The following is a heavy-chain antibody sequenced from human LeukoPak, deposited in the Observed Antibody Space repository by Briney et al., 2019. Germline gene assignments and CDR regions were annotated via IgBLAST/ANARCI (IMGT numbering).Heavy chain of an antibody. CDR2: FDPEDGET. J-gene: IGHJ6*03. Sequence: ASVKVSCKVSGYTLTELSMHWVRQAPGKGLEWMGGFDPEDGETIYAQKFQGRVTMTEDTSTDTAYMELSSLRSEDTAVYYCATAPSHDYSNYRAYYYYYMDVWGKGTTVTISS. D-gene: IGHD4-11*01. V-gene: IGHV1-24*01. CDR1: GYTLTELS. CDR3: ATAPSHDYSNYRAYYYYYMDV.